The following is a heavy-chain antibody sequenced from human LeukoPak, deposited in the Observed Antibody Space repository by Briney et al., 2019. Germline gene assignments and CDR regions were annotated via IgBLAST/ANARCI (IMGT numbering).Heavy chain of an antibody. CDR1: GFTFSSYS. J-gene: IGHJ3*02. CDR3: ASRFMRGAFDI. V-gene: IGHV3-21*01. Sequence: GGSLRLSYAASGFTFSSYSMNWVRQAPGKGLEWVSSISSSSSYIYYADSVKGRFTISRDNAKNSLYLQMNSLRAEDTAVYYCASRFMRGAFDIWGQGTMVTVSS. CDR2: ISSSSSYI. D-gene: IGHD3-16*01.